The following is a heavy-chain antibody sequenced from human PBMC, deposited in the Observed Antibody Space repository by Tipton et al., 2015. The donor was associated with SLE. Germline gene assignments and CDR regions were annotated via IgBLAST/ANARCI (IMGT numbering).Heavy chain of an antibody. CDR1: GFTFSDYT. CDR2: IATFSSNI. D-gene: IGHD3-3*01. J-gene: IGHJ4*02. V-gene: IGHV3-21*06. CDR3: ARDRRDEFWSGHALSTLGK. Sequence: SLRLSCAASGFTFSDYTMNWVRQAPGKGLEWVSTIATFSSNIYYADSVKGRFTISRDNAKNTLFLHMASLRVDDTAVYYCARDRRDEFWSGHALSTLGKWGQGTLVTVSS.